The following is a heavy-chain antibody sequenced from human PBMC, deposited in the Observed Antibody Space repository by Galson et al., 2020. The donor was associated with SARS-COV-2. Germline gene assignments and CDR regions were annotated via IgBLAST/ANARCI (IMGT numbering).Heavy chain of an antibody. CDR3: AKQAGSGWHTDYFQH. Sequence: GSLRLSCAASGFTFSTYAMGWVRQAPGKGLEWVSLVTDNGGNTYYAESVKGRFTISRDHSKNMVYLQMNSLRAEEQAIYYCAKQAGSGWHTDYFQHRGQGTLVTVTS. CDR2: VTDNGGNT. V-gene: IGHV3-23*01. J-gene: IGHJ1*01. CDR1: GFTFSTYA. D-gene: IGHD6-19*01.